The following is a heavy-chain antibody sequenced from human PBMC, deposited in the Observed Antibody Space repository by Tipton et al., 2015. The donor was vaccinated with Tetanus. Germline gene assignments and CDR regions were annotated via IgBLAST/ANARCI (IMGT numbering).Heavy chain of an antibody. CDR1: GFTFSGYG. V-gene: IGHV3-33*01. CDR2: IWYDGSNK. J-gene: IGHJ4*02. Sequence: SLRLSCAASGFTFSGYGMHWVRQTPGKGLEWVAVIWYDGSNKDYADSVKGRFTISRDNSKNTLYLQMDSLRAEDTAVYYCARERWGAPQRYFDYWGQGTQVTVSS. CDR3: ARERWGAPQRYFDY. D-gene: IGHD1-26*01.